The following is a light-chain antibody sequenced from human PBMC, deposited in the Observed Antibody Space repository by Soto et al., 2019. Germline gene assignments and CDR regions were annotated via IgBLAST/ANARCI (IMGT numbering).Light chain of an antibody. CDR1: QIVSSSY. Sequence: EIVLTQSPGTLSLSPGERATLSCRAGQIVSSSYLAWYQQKPGQPPRLLIYGASNRATGIPDRFSGSGSGADLTPTIRRLEAEDFSVYFRPAAGNPSGLTFGQGTKVEIK. CDR2: GAS. CDR3: PAAGNPSGLT. V-gene: IGKV3-20*01. J-gene: IGKJ1*01.